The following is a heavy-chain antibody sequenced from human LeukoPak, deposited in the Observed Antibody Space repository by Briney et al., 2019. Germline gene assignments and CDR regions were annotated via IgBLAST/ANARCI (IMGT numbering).Heavy chain of an antibody. CDR1: GGSISSSDYY. CDR3: ANSNGAPHWYFDL. CDR2: IYFSGST. J-gene: IGHJ2*01. V-gene: IGHV4-39*01. D-gene: IGHD4-17*01. Sequence: SETLSLTCTVSGGSISSSDYYWGWIRQPPGKGLEWIGSIYFSGSTYYNPSLKSRITISVDTSKNQFSLKLSSVTAADTAVYYCANSNGAPHWYFDLWGRGTLVTVSS.